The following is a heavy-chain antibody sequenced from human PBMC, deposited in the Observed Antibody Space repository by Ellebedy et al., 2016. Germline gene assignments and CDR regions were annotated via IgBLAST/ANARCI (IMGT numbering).Heavy chain of an antibody. J-gene: IGHJ4*02. CDR2: IYPDGVTT. D-gene: IGHD1-1*01. Sequence: ASVKVSXKASRFTFTNYYMHWVRQAPGQGLEWMGIIYPDGVTTTYAQKFQGRVSITRDTSTGTFYIELSSLRSEDTALYYCARDANDAFDYWGQGTLVTVSS. V-gene: IGHV1-46*01. CDR3: ARDANDAFDY. CDR1: RFTFTNYY.